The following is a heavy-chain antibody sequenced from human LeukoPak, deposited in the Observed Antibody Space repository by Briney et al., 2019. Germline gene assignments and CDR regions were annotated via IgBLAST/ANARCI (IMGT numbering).Heavy chain of an antibody. Sequence: GGSLRLSCAASGFTFSSYSTNWVRQAPGKGLEWVSSISSSSSYIYYADSVKGRFTISRDNAKNSLYLQMNSLRAEDTAVYYCARGGVVPAAIGYWGQGTLVTVSS. CDR2: ISSSSSYI. V-gene: IGHV3-21*01. CDR3: ARGGVVPAAIGY. J-gene: IGHJ4*02. CDR1: GFTFSSYS. D-gene: IGHD2-2*02.